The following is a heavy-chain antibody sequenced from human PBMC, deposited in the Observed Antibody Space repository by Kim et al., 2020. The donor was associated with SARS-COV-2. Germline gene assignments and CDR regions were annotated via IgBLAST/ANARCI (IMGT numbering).Heavy chain of an antibody. Sequence: NPSLKSRVTISVDTSKNQFSLKLSSVTAADTAVYYCARVRTVTTSAWFDPWGQGTLVTVSS. J-gene: IGHJ5*02. CDR3: ARVRTVTTSAWFDP. V-gene: IGHV4-59*01. D-gene: IGHD4-17*01.